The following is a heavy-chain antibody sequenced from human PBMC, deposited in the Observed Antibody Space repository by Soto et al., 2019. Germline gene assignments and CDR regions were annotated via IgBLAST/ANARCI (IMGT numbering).Heavy chain of an antibody. J-gene: IGHJ4*02. CDR3: ARHFLSTSWSTFDY. CDR2: IYPEDSET. Sequence: GQSLKICCKGSVYSLNNYWSGWVRQMHGKDLEWIGIIYPEDSETRYSPSFQGQVTISADKSNTAAYLQWSSLKASDTAIYYCARHFLSTSWSTFDYWGQGTLVTVSS. V-gene: IGHV5-51*02. CDR1: VYSLNNYW. D-gene: IGHD6-13*01.